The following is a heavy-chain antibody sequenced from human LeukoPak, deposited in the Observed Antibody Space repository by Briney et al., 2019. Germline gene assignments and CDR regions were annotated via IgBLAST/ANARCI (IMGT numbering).Heavy chain of an antibody. CDR3: ARGLDFNDSSGYYPI. V-gene: IGHV4-34*01. D-gene: IGHD3-22*01. J-gene: IGHJ4*02. Sequence: KSSETLSLTCAVYGGSFRNYYWSWIRQPPGKGLEWIGEINHSGSTKYNPSLKSRVTISVDRSKNQFSLKLRSVTAADTAVYYCARGLDFNDSSGYYPIWGQGTLVTVSS. CDR1: GGSFRNYY. CDR2: INHSGST.